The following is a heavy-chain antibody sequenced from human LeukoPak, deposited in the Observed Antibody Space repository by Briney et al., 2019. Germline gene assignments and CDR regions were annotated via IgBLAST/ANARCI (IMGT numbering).Heavy chain of an antibody. CDR3: ARLPRFVAAAGIGDYENDY. D-gene: IGHD6-13*01. Sequence: SETLSLTCTVSGGSISSSSYYWGWIRQPPGRGLEWIGSIYYSGSTYYNPSLKSRVTISVDTSKNQFSLKLSSVTAAGTAVYYCARLPRFVAAAGIGDYENDYWGQGTLVTVSS. J-gene: IGHJ4*02. CDR2: IYYSGST. CDR1: GGSISSSSYY. V-gene: IGHV4-39*01.